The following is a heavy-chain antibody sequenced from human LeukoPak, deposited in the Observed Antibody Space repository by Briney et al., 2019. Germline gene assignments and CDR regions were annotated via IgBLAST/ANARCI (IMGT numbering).Heavy chain of an antibody. CDR2: ISGSGGST. V-gene: IGHV3-23*01. J-gene: IGHJ4*02. CDR3: ATDREGDPSAYYLV. CDR1: GFTFSSYA. D-gene: IGHD3-22*01. Sequence: PGGSLRLSCAASGFTFSSYAMSWVRRAPGKGLEWVSAISGSGGSTYYADSVKGRLTISRDNSKNTLYLQMNSLRAEDTAVYYCATDREGDPSAYYLVGGQGTLITVSS.